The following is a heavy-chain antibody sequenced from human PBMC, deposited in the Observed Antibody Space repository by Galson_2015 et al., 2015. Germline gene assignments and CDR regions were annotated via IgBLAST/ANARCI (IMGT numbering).Heavy chain of an antibody. CDR3: TTLAAIDI. CDR1: GFTFSDAW. V-gene: IGHV3-15*01. J-gene: IGHJ3*02. Sequence: SLRLSCAASGFTFSDAWMSWVRQAPGKGLEWVGRIKSKSEGGTTDYAAPVKGRFTISRDDSKSTLYLHMNSLKTEDTAVYFCTTLAAIDIWGHGTMVTVSS. CDR2: IKSKSEGGTT.